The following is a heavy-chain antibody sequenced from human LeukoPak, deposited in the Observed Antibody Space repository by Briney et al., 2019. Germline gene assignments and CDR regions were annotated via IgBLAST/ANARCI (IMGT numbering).Heavy chain of an antibody. D-gene: IGHD2-8*01. CDR2: INPDGSEK. Sequence: GGSLRLSCAASGFTFSSYWMNWVRQAPGKGLEWAAYINPDGSEKAYVDSVKGRFTISRDNAKNSLYLQMNNLGAEDTAVYYCARDAEMVRGYGHWGQGTLSPSPQ. CDR3: ARDAEMVRGYGH. V-gene: IGHV3-7*01. CDR1: GFTFSSYW. J-gene: IGHJ4*02.